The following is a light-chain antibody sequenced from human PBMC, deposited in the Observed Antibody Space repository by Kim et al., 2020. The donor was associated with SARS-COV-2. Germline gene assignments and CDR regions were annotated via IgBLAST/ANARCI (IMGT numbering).Light chain of an antibody. V-gene: IGLV3-1*01. CDR1: KLGNKY. Sequence: VSPGQTASVTCSVDKLGNKYASWYQQRPGQSPVLVIYQDTKRPSGIPERFSGSNSGNTATLTISGTQAMDEGDYYCQAWDSSTVVFGGGTQLTVL. CDR2: QDT. J-gene: IGLJ2*01. CDR3: QAWDSSTVV.